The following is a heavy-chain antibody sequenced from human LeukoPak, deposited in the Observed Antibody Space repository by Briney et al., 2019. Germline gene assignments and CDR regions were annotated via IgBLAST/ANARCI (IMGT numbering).Heavy chain of an antibody. CDR2: INAGNGNT. Sequence: ASVKVSCKASGYTFTSYGISWVRQAPGQGLEWMGWINAGNGNTKYSQKFQGRVTITRDASASTAYMELSSLRSEDTAVYYCARATSGWYLRQYYFDYWGQGTLVTVSS. V-gene: IGHV1-3*01. J-gene: IGHJ4*02. CDR3: ARATSGWYLRQYYFDY. CDR1: GYTFTSYG. D-gene: IGHD6-19*01.